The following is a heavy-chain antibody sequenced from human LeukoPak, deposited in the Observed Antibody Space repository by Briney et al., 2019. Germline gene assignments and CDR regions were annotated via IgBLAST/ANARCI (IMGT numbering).Heavy chain of an antibody. V-gene: IGHV4-39*01. D-gene: IGHD2-8*02. CDR1: GGSISGSRYH. CDR3: ARRMGSGATYPRTFDY. CDR2: IAYSGTT. Sequence: SETLSLTCAVSGGSISGSRYHWVWIRQPPGEGLDWIATIAYSGTTYYNPSLKSRVTISVDTSKNQVSLTLSSVTAADTAVYFCARRMGSGATYPRTFDYWGQGTLVTVSS. J-gene: IGHJ4*02.